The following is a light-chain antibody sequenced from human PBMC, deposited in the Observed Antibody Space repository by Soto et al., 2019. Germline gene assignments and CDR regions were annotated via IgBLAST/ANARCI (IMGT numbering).Light chain of an antibody. V-gene: IGKV3-11*01. Sequence: EIVMTQSPATLSVSPGGGATLSCRASQGIGDTLAWYQQKPGQTPRLLIYDASNRATGIPTRFSGSGSGTDFTLTISNLEPEDFAVYYCQQHISWPLTFGGGTKVDIK. CDR1: QGIGDT. J-gene: IGKJ4*01. CDR2: DAS. CDR3: QQHISWPLT.